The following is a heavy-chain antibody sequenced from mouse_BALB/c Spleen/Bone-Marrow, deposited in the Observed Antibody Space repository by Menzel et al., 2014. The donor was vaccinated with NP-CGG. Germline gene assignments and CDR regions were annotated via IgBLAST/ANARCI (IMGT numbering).Heavy chain of an antibody. Sequence: VQLQQSGAELVRPGSSVKISCKASGYAFSTYWMNWVKQRPGQGLEWIGQIYPGDGDTNYNGKFKGKATLTADRSSSTASMQLSSPTSEDSAVYFCARVGFSFDYWGQGTTLTVSS. CDR3: ARVGFSFDY. CDR2: IYPGDGDT. D-gene: IGHD3-1*01. J-gene: IGHJ2*01. CDR1: GYAFSTYW. V-gene: IGHV1-80*01.